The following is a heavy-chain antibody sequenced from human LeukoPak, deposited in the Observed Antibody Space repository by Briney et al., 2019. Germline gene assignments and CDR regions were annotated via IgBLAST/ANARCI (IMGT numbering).Heavy chain of an antibody. J-gene: IGHJ4*02. D-gene: IGHD3-10*01. V-gene: IGHV3-21*01. Sequence: GGSLRLSCAASGFTFSSYSMNWVRQAPGKGLEWVSSISCSSSYIYYADSVKGRFTISRDNAKNSLYLQMNSLRAEDTAVYYCARSDSGTFDYWGQGTLVTVSS. CDR2: ISCSSSYI. CDR3: ARSDSGTFDY. CDR1: GFTFSSYS.